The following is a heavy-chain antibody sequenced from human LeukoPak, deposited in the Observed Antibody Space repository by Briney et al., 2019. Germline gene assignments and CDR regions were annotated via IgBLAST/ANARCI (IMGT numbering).Heavy chain of an antibody. V-gene: IGHV1-18*01. D-gene: IGHD3-3*01. Sequence: GASVKVSCKASGYTFTSYGISWVRQAPGQGLEWMGWISAYNGNTNYAQKLQGRVTMTTDTSTSTAYMELRSLRSDDTAVYYCARVIGVVIIYYFDYWGQGTLVTVSS. J-gene: IGHJ4*02. CDR1: GYTFTSYG. CDR2: ISAYNGNT. CDR3: ARVIGVVIIYYFDY.